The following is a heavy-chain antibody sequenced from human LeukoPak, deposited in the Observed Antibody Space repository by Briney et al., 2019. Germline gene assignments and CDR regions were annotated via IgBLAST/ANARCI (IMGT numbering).Heavy chain of an antibody. Sequence: AGGSLRLSCAASGFTFSDYYMSWIRQAPGKGLEWVSYISSSGSTIYYADSVKGRFTISRDNAKNPLYLQMNSLRAEDTAVYYCARQYYDFWSGYYTFDYWGQGTLVTVSS. CDR1: GFTFSDYY. CDR2: ISSSGSTI. V-gene: IGHV3-11*04. CDR3: ARQYYDFWSGYYTFDY. J-gene: IGHJ4*02. D-gene: IGHD3-3*01.